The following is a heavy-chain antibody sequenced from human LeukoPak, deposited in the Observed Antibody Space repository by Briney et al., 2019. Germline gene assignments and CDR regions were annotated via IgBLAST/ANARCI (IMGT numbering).Heavy chain of an antibody. J-gene: IGHJ4*02. Sequence: SETLSLTCTVSGASISDYFWSWIRQPAGERLEWIGRIYARGKTNYNPSLEGRVTMSVDTSNNQFSLRLASLTAADTATYYCARASWISTADAVCWGQGTQVTVSS. CDR3: ARASWISTADAVC. V-gene: IGHV4-4*07. CDR2: IYARGKT. D-gene: IGHD2-2*03. CDR1: GASISDYF.